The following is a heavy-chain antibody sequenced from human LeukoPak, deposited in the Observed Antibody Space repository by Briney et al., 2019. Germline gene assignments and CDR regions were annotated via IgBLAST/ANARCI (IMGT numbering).Heavy chain of an antibody. Sequence: ASVKVSCKVSGYTLTELSMHWVRQAPGKGLEWMGGFDPEDGGTIHAQKFQGRVTMTEDTSTDTAYMELSSLRSEDTAVYYCAAVKTYYYDSSGYYFPLNAFDIWGQGTMVTVSS. CDR1: GYTLTELS. CDR3: AAVKTYYYDSSGYYFPLNAFDI. D-gene: IGHD3-22*01. CDR2: FDPEDGGT. V-gene: IGHV1-24*01. J-gene: IGHJ3*02.